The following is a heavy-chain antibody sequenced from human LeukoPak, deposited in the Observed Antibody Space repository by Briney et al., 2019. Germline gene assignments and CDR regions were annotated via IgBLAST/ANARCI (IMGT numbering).Heavy chain of an antibody. CDR1: GFTFSDYS. CDR3: ARVLAGDGWFDP. V-gene: IGHV3-23*01. D-gene: IGHD2-8*02. Sequence: PGGSLRLSCTASGFTFSDYSMSWVRQAPGAGLEWVSAISPAGDSTTDADSVKGRFTISRDNSKNTLYLQMNSLRAEDTAVYYCARVLAGDGWFDPWGQGTLVTVSS. CDR2: ISPAGDST. J-gene: IGHJ5*02.